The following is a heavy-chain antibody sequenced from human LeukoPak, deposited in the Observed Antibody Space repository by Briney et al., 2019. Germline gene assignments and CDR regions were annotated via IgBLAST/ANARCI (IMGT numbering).Heavy chain of an antibody. CDR3: AKASWVSSTDAVR. D-gene: IGHD3-16*01. J-gene: IGHJ4*02. CDR2: INPNDGASGAT. Sequence: GGSLRLSCQASGFTFSNYAMSWVRQAPGKGLEWVSSINPNDGASGATFFADSVKGRFTLSSDSSRNTVYFQLNNLRVEDTAIYYCAKASWVSSTDAVRWGQGTLVTVSS. V-gene: IGHV3-23*01. CDR1: GFTFSNYA.